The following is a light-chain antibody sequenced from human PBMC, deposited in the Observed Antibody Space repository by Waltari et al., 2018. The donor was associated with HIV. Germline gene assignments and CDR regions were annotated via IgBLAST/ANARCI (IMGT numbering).Light chain of an antibody. CDR1: QTFNNNF. CDR3: QYFTSTPTYT. CDR2: GAS. Sequence: EVVLTQSPGPLSLSPGERVSLSCRANQTFNNNFLTWDQQKPGQAPRLLISGASNRATDIPDRFSGFGSGTDFTLFISTLDPEDSALYCCQYFTSTPTYTFGQGTKLEIK. J-gene: IGKJ2*01. V-gene: IGKV3-20*01.